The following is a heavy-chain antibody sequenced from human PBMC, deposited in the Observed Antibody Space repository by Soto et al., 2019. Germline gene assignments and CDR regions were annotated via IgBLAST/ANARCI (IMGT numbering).Heavy chain of an antibody. CDR2: IWYDGSNK. D-gene: IGHD2-2*01. CDR3: ARVGYCSSTSCLYYYGMDV. CDR1: GFTFSSYG. V-gene: IGHV3-33*01. Sequence: QVQLVESGGGVVQPGRSLRLSCAASGFTFSSYGMHWVRQAPGKGLEWVAVIWYDGSNKYYADSVKGRFTISRDNSKNTLYLQMNSLRAEDMAVYYCARVGYCSSTSCLYYYGMDVWGQGTTVTVSS. J-gene: IGHJ6*02.